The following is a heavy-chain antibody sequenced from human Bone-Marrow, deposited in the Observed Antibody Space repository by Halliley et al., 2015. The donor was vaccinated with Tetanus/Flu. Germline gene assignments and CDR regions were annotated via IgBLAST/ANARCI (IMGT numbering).Heavy chain of an antibody. V-gene: IGHV3-53*01. Sequence: TGLESVAILYSGGNTYYADSVKGRFPISRDNSRNTLHLQMNPLRADDTAVYYCALYTSGWLDHWGQGTLVTVSS. CDR3: ALYTSGWLDH. CDR2: LYSGGNT. D-gene: IGHD6-19*01. J-gene: IGHJ5*02.